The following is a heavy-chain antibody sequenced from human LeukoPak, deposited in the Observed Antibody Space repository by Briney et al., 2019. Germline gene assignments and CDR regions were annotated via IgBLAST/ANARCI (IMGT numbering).Heavy chain of an antibody. CDR3: VAAFMGAPFFDY. Sequence: GGSLRLSCAASGFTFSSYSMTWVRQAPGKGLEWVSYISSSSSTIYYADSVKGRFTISRDNSKNTLYLQMNSLRAEDTAVYYCVAAFMGAPFFDYWGQGTLVTVSS. CDR1: GFTFSSYS. D-gene: IGHD3-16*01. J-gene: IGHJ4*02. CDR2: ISSSSSTI. V-gene: IGHV3-48*01.